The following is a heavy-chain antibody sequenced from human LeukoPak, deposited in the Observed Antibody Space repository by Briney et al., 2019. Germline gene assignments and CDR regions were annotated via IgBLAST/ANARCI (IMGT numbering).Heavy chain of an antibody. CDR2: ISYDGSNK. Sequence: GGSLRLSCAASGFTFSSYAMHWVRQAPGKGLEWVAVISYDGSNKYYADSVKGRFTISRDNSKNTLYLQMNSLRAEDTAVYYCARGNYDFWSGSYFDYWGQGTLVTVSS. CDR3: ARGNYDFWSGSYFDY. CDR1: GFTFSSYA. D-gene: IGHD3-3*01. V-gene: IGHV3-30-3*01. J-gene: IGHJ4*02.